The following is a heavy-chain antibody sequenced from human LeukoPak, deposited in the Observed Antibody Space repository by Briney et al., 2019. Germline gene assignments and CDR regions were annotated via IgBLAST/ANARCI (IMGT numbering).Heavy chain of an antibody. V-gene: IGHV3-30-3*01. D-gene: IGHD5-24*01. CDR1: GFTFSSYA. J-gene: IGHJ4*02. Sequence: PGRSLRLSCAASGFTFSSYAMHWVRQAPGKGLEWVAVISYDGSNKYYADSVKGRFTISRDNSKNTPYLQMNSLRAEDTAVYYCARDWWLQARGYFDYWGQGTLVTVSS. CDR2: ISYDGSNK. CDR3: ARDWWLQARGYFDY.